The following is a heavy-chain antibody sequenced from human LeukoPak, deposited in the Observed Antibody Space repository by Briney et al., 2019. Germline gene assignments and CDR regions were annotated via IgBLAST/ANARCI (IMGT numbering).Heavy chain of an antibody. CDR3: AKDLGSGYNSFDY. D-gene: IGHD1-1*01. CDR2: ISYDGSDK. Sequence: QTGGSLTLSCAPSGFTFSRHGMHWVSQAPGKGLEWVADISYDGSDKYYADSVKGRFTISRDTSKNTLYLQMNSLRAEDTAVYSCAKDLGSGYNSFDYWGQGTLVTVSS. J-gene: IGHJ4*01. CDR1: GFTFSRHG. V-gene: IGHV3-30*18.